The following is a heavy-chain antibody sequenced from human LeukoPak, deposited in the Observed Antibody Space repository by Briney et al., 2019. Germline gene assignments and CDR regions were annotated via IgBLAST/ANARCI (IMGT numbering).Heavy chain of an antibody. CDR1: GFPLSSYA. CDR3: ARASQPDY. J-gene: IGHJ4*02. CDR2: ISSSGSTI. Sequence: RTGGSLRLSCAASGFPLSSYAMSWVRQVPGKGLEWVSYISSSGSTIYYADSVKGRFTISRDNAKNSLYPQMNSLRAEDTAVYYCARASQPDYWGQGTLVTVSS. D-gene: IGHD6-6*01. V-gene: IGHV3-11*01.